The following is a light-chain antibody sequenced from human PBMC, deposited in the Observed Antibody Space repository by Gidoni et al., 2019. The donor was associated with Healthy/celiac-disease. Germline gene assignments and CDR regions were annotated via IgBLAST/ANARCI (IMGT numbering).Light chain of an antibody. CDR3: QQSYSTRMYT. J-gene: IGKJ2*01. CDR1: QSISSY. Sequence: DIQMTQSPSSMSASVGDRVTITCRASQSISSYLHWYQQKPGKAPKLLIYAASSLQSGVPSRFSGSGSGTDVTLTIISLQPDDFATYYCQQSYSTRMYTFGQGTKLEIK. V-gene: IGKV1-39*01. CDR2: AAS.